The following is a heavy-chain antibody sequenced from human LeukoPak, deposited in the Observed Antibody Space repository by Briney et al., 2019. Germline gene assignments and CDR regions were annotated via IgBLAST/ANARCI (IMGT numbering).Heavy chain of an antibody. V-gene: IGHV3-30*18. J-gene: IGHJ3*02. Sequence: PGGSLRLSCAASGFTFSSYGMHWVRQAPGKGLEWVAVISYDGSNDYYADSVKGRFTISRDNSKNTLYLQMSSLRAEDTAVYYCAKRYCSGGSCYIEAFDIWGQGTMVTVSS. CDR3: AKRYCSGGSCYIEAFDI. D-gene: IGHD2-15*01. CDR2: ISYDGSND. CDR1: GFTFSSYG.